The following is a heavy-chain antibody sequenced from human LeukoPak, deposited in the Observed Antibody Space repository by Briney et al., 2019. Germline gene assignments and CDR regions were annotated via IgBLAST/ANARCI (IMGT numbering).Heavy chain of an antibody. CDR3: ARESGNGDYGFDY. D-gene: IGHD4-17*01. J-gene: IGHJ4*02. CDR2: IKQDGSEK. CDR1: GFTFSSYW. Sequence: GGSLRLSCAASGFTFSSYWMRWVRQAPGKGLEWVANIKQDGSEKYYVDSVKGRFTISRDNAKNSLYLQMNSLRAEDTAVYYCARESGNGDYGFDYWGQGTLVTVSS. V-gene: IGHV3-7*01.